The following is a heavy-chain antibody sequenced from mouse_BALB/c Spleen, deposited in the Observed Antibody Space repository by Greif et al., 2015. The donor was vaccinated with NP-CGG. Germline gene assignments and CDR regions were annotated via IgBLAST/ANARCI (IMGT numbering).Heavy chain of an antibody. D-gene: IGHD1-1*01. CDR3: ANYYGSSYYFDY. Sequence: QVQLQQSGAELARPGASVKMSCKASGYTFTSYWMHWVKQRPGQGLEWIGYINPSTGYTEYNQKFKDKATLTAEKSSSTAYMQLSSLTSEDSAVYYCANYYGSSYYFDYWGQGTTLTVSS. CDR1: GYTFTSYW. J-gene: IGHJ2*01. CDR2: INPSTGYT. V-gene: IGHV1-4*01.